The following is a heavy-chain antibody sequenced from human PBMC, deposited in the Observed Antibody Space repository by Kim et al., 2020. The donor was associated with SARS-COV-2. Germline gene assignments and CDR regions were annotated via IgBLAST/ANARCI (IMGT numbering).Heavy chain of an antibody. CDR3: ARKTYYYDSSGYPYRSWFDP. CDR2: INHSGST. V-gene: IGHV4-34*01. Sequence: SETLSLTCAVYGGSFSGYYWSWIRQPPGKGLEWIGEINHSGSTNYNPSLKSRVTISVDTSKNQFSLKLSSVTAADTAVYYCARKTYYYDSSGYPYRSWFDPWGQGTLLTVSS. J-gene: IGHJ5*02. D-gene: IGHD3-22*01. CDR1: GGSFSGYY.